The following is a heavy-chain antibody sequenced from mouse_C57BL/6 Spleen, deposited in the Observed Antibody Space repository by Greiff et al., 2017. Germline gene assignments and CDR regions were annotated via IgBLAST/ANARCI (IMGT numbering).Heavy chain of an antibody. D-gene: IGHD4-1*01. CDR2: INPNNGCT. J-gene: IGHJ4*01. Sequence: EVPLQQSGPELVKPGASVKLSCKASGYTFTDYNMHWVKQSHGKSLEWIGYINPNNGCTSYNQKFKGKATLTVNKSSSTAYMEISSLTSEDSAVYYCAMNWDDDYYGMDYWGQGTTITVSS. V-gene: IGHV1-22*01. CDR3: AMNWDDDYYGMDY. CDR1: GYTFTDYN.